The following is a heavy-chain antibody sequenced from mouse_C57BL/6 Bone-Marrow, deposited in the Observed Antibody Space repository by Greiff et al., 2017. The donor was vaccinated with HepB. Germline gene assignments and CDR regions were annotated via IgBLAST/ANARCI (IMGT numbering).Heavy chain of an antibody. CDR3: ARSLRPWYFDV. V-gene: IGHV1-50*01. CDR1: GYTFTSYW. CDR2: IDPSDSYT. D-gene: IGHD2-12*01. Sequence: QVQLKQPGAELVKPGASVKLSCKASGYTFTSYWMQWVKQRPGQGLEWIGEIDPSDSYTNYNQKFKGKATLTVDTSSSTAYMQLSSLTSEDSAVYYCARSLRPWYFDVWGTGTTVTVSS. J-gene: IGHJ1*03.